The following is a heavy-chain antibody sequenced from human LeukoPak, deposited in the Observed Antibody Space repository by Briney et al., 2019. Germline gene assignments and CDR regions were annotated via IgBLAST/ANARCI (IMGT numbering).Heavy chain of an antibody. V-gene: IGHV3-7*01. Sequence: GGSLRLSRAASGFTFSSYWMSWVRQAPGKGLEWVANIKQDGSEKYYVDSVKGRFTISRDNAKNSLYLQMNSLRAEDTAVYYCARGRGGYSYGSSFDYWGQGTLVTVSS. J-gene: IGHJ4*02. D-gene: IGHD5-18*01. CDR3: ARGRGGYSYGSSFDY. CDR1: GFTFSSYW. CDR2: IKQDGSEK.